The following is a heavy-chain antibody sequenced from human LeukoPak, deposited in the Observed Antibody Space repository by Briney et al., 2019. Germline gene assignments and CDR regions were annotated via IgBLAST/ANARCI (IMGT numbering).Heavy chain of an antibody. D-gene: IGHD3-3*01. CDR2: ISGSGGST. CDR1: GFTFSSYA. J-gene: IGHJ4*02. Sequence: PGGSLRLSCAASGFTFSSYAMSWARQAPGKGLEWVSAISGSGGSTYYADSVKGRFTISRDNSKNTLYLQMNSLRAEDTAVYYCAKTRLRFLEWLFHFDYWGQGTLVTVSS. CDR3: AKTRLRFLEWLFHFDY. V-gene: IGHV3-23*01.